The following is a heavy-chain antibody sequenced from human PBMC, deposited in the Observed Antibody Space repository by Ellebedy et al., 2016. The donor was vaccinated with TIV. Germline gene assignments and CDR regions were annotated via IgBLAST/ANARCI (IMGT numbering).Heavy chain of an antibody. Sequence: SVKVSCXASGGTFSSYAISWVRQAPGQGLEWMGRIIPILGIANYAQKFQGRVTITADKSTSTAYMELSSLRSEDTAVYYCARGGMVRGVMDYWGQGTLVTVSS. V-gene: IGHV1-69*04. J-gene: IGHJ4*02. D-gene: IGHD3-10*01. CDR2: IIPILGIA. CDR3: ARGGMVRGVMDY. CDR1: GGTFSSYA.